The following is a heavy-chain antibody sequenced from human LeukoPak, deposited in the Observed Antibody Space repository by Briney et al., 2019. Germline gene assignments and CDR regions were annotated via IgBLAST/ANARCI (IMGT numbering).Heavy chain of an antibody. CDR2: ISSSSSYI. J-gene: IGHJ6*02. CDR1: GFTFSSYS. D-gene: IGHD4-17*01. V-gene: IGHV3-21*01. CDR3: ARDGGKSSLYGDYLYYYYGMDV. Sequence: PGGSLRLSCAASGFTFSSYSMNWVRQAPGKGLEWVSSISSSSSYIYYADSVKGRFTISRDNAKNSLYLQMNSLRAEDTAVYYCARDGGKSSLYGDYLYYYYGMDVRVQGTTVTVSS.